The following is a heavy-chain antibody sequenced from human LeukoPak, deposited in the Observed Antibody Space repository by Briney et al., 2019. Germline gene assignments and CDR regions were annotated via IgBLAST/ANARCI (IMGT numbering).Heavy chain of an antibody. J-gene: IGHJ4*02. V-gene: IGHV3-7*01. CDR1: GFTFNNYA. Sequence: GGSLRLSCAASGFTFNNYAMSWVRQAPGKGLEWVANIKQDGSEKYYVDSVKGRFTISRDNAKNSLYLQMNSLRAEDTAVYYCARDIDYWGQGTLVTVSS. CDR2: IKQDGSEK. CDR3: ARDIDY.